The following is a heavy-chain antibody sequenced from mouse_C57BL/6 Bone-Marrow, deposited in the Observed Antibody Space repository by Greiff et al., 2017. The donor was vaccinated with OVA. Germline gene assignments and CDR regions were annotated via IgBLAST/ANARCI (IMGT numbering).Heavy chain of an antibody. D-gene: IGHD1-1*01. CDR3: ARSDYYGSSYCWYFDV. CDR1: GYTFTSYW. CDR2: IDPSDSYT. V-gene: IGHV1-50*01. Sequence: VQLQQPGAELVKPGASVKLSCKASGYTFTSYWMQWVKQRPGQGLEWIGEIDPSDSYTNYNRKFKGKATLTVDTSSSTAYMQLSSLTSEDSAVYYCARSDYYGSSYCWYFDVWGTGTTVTVSS. J-gene: IGHJ1*03.